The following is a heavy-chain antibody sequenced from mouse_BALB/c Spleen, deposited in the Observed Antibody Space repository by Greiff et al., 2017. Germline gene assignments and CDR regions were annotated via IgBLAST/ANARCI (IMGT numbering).Heavy chain of an antibody. V-gene: IGHV5-17*02. Sequence: DVMLVESGGGLVQPGGSRKLSCAASGFTFSSFGMHWVRQAPEKGLEWVAYISSGSSTIYYADTVKGRFTISRDNPKNTLFLQMTSLRSEDTAMYYCARSGYYYGSSSYAMDYWGQGTSVTVSS. CDR2: ISSGSSTI. CDR1: GFTFSSFG. J-gene: IGHJ4*01. D-gene: IGHD1-1*01. CDR3: ARSGYYYGSSSYAMDY.